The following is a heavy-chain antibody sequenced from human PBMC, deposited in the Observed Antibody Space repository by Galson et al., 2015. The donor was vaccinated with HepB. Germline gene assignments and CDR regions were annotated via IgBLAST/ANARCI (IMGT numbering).Heavy chain of an antibody. Sequence: SLRLSCAASGFTFSSYSMNWVRQAPGKGLEWVSYISSSSSTIYYADSVKGRFTISRDNAKNSLYLQMNSLRAEDTAVYYCARDIVSSPHHSSSWYGSLHYYYYGMDVWGQGTTVTVSS. CDR2: ISSSSSTI. D-gene: IGHD6-13*01. J-gene: IGHJ6*02. V-gene: IGHV3-48*01. CDR1: GFTFSSYS. CDR3: ARDIVSSPHHSSSWYGSLHYYYYGMDV.